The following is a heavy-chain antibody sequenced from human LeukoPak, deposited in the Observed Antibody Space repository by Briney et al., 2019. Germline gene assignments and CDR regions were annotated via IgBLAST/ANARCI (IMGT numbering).Heavy chain of an antibody. CDR1: GFTFSSYS. CDR3: ARDRQWLVNYYYYYGMDV. V-gene: IGHV3-48*02. D-gene: IGHD6-19*01. J-gene: IGHJ6*02. CDR2: ISSSSTI. Sequence: GGSLRLSCAASGFTFSSYSMNWVRQAPGKGLEWVSYISSSSTIYYADSVKGRFTISRDNAKNSLYLQMNSLRDEDTAVYYCARDRQWLVNYYYYYGMDVWGQGTTVTVSS.